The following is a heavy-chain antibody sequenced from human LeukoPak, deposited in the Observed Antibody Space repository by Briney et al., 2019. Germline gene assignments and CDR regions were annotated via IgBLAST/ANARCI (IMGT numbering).Heavy chain of an antibody. CDR2: ISSSSHI. Sequence: GGSLRLSCAASGFTFSSYTMNWVRQAPGKGLEWVSSISSSSHIYYADSVKGRFTISRDNAKNSLYLQMNSLRAEDTAVYYCARVVPGTGFFYWGQGTLVTASS. CDR1: GFTFSSYT. D-gene: IGHD2-8*02. J-gene: IGHJ4*02. CDR3: ARVVPGTGFFY. V-gene: IGHV3-21*01.